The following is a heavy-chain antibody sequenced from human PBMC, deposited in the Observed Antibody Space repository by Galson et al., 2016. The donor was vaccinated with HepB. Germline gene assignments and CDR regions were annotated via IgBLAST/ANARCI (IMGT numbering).Heavy chain of an antibody. CDR1: GFTFNTYA. D-gene: IGHD3/OR15-3a*01. Sequence: SLRLSCAASGFTFNTYAMHWVRQAPGRGLEWVAVISYDGSNKHSAYSVEGRFTISRENSKNPVYLQMNSLTAEDTAVYYCAKGGWTHAFDIWGQGTMVTVSS. CDR2: ISYDGSNK. V-gene: IGHV3-30-3*01. J-gene: IGHJ3*02. CDR3: AKGGWTHAFDI.